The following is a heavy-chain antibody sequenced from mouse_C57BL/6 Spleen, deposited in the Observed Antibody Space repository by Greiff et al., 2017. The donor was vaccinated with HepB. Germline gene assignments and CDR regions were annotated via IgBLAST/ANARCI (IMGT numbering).Heavy chain of an antibody. J-gene: IGHJ1*03. V-gene: IGHV5-15*01. Sequence: EVKLMESGGGLVQPGGSLKLSCAASGFTFSDYGMAWVRQAPRKGPEWVAFISNLAYSIYYADTVTGRFTISRENAKSTLYLEMSSLRSEDTAMYYCARKGDYYGSSYWYFDVWGTGTTVTVSS. CDR1: GFTFSDYG. CDR2: ISNLAYSI. CDR3: ARKGDYYGSSYWYFDV. D-gene: IGHD1-1*01.